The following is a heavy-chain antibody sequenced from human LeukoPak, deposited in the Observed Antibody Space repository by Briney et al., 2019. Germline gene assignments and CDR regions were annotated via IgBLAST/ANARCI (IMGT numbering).Heavy chain of an antibody. Sequence: PSETLSLTCTVSGGSISSYYWSWIRQPAGKGLEWIGRIYTSGSTNYSPSLKSRVTMSVDTSKNQFSLKLSSVTAADTAVYYCARDPSTTGRWGFDYWGQGTLVTVSS. CDR2: IYTSGST. V-gene: IGHV4-4*07. CDR1: GGSISSYY. D-gene: IGHD3-16*01. CDR3: ARDPSTTGRWGFDY. J-gene: IGHJ4*02.